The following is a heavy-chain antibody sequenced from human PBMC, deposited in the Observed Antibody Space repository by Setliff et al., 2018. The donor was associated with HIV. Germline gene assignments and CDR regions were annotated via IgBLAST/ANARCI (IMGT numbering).Heavy chain of an antibody. J-gene: IGHJ3*02. V-gene: IGHV4-38-2*02. CDR2: IYHSGNT. CDR1: GYSISSDYW. CDR3: ARILLYDSSAYFVNAFDI. Sequence: SETLSLTCTVSGYSISSDYWWGWIRQPPGKGLEWIGSIYHSGNTYYNPSLKGRVIISVDMSKNQFSLKLTSVTAADTAVYYCARILLYDSSAYFVNAFDIWGQGTVVTVSS. D-gene: IGHD3-22*01.